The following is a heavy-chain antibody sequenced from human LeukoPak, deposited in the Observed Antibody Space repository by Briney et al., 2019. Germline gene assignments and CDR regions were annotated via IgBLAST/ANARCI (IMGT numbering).Heavy chain of an antibody. J-gene: IGHJ4*02. CDR1: GFTFSSYG. D-gene: IGHD3-16*01. CDR2: IRYDGKYK. CDR3: SKDGGRLGDIDY. V-gene: IGHV3-30*02. Sequence: GGSLRLSCAASGFTFSSYGMHWVRQSPGKGLEWVAYIRYDGKYKFYADSVKGRFTISRDNSQKTVSLRMNSLAPADTALYYCSKDGGRLGDIDYWGQGALVTVSS.